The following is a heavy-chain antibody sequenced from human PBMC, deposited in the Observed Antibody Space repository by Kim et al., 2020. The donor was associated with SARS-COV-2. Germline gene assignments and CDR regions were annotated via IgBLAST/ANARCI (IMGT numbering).Heavy chain of an antibody. D-gene: IGHD3-10*01. J-gene: IGHJ4*02. CDR3: ARVMVRGLLLPGY. V-gene: IGHV1-3*01. Sequence: KCSQQFQGRGTITRDTSASTAYMELSSLRSEDTAVYYCARVMVRGLLLPGYWGQGTLVTVSS.